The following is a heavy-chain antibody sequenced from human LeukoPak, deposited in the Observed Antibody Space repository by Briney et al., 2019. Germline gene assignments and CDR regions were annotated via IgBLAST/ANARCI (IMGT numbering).Heavy chain of an antibody. CDR2: IYTSGRT. D-gene: IGHD3-9*01. CDR1: GGSISRYY. CDR3: ARDYDILTGPIYYMDV. V-gene: IGHV4-4*07. Sequence: PPESLSLTCTVSGGSISRYYCSWIRQPAGKGLEWIGRIYTSGRTSYNPTFKSRVTMSVDTSKNQSYLELSSVTAADTAVYYCARDYDILTGPIYYMDVWGKGTTVTVSS. J-gene: IGHJ6*03.